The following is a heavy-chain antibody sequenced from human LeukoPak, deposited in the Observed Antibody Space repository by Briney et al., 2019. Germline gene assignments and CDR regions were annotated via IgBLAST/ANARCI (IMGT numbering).Heavy chain of an antibody. CDR1: GFTFDYYW. V-gene: IGHV3-7*03. Sequence: GGSLRLSCAASGFTFDYYWMTWVRQAPGKGLEWLANIKESGSEKYYVDSVKGRFTISRDNAKNSLYLQMNSLRAEDTAVYYCANARAAADYWGQGTLVTVSS. CDR3: ANARAAADY. CDR2: IKESGSEK. D-gene: IGHD2-2*01. J-gene: IGHJ4*02.